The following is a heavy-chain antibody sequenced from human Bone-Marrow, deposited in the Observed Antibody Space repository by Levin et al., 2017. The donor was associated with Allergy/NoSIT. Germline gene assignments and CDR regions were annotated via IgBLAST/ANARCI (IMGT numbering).Heavy chain of an antibody. CDR3: ARDDYPIAVAGPLFDY. CDR2: INPSGGST. D-gene: IGHD6-19*01. J-gene: IGHJ4*02. Sequence: ASVKVSCKASGYTFTSYYMHWVRQAPGQGLEWMGIINPSGGSTSYAQKFQGRVTMTRDTSTSTVYMELSSLRSEDTAVYYCARDDYPIAVAGPLFDYWGQGTLVTVSS. CDR1: GYTFTSYY. V-gene: IGHV1-46*01.